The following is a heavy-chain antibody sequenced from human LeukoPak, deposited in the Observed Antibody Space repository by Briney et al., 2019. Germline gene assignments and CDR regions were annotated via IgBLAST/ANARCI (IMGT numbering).Heavy chain of an antibody. J-gene: IGHJ4*02. D-gene: IGHD6-19*01. CDR3: ARHRSPSSLSYFDI. CDR1: GASINSYY. CDR2: IYTSETT. Sequence: SETLSLTCTVYGASINSYYWSWIRQPPGKGLEWIGYIYTSETTKYNPSLRSRVSISIDTSKNQFSLRLSSMTAADTAVYYCARHRSPSSLSYFDIWGQGTLVIVSS. V-gene: IGHV4-4*09.